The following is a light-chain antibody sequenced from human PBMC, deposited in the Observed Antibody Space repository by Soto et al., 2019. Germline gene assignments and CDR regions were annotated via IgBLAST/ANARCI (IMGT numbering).Light chain of an antibody. Sequence: EVVIRQSPATLAVSTGERATLSFRARQNIKSAYFAWYQQKPGQAPRLLIFGASTRATGIPDRLSGSGAGAYFNLTISRLEPADSGVYYCPQYGSSHTFGQGTRVDI. CDR1: QNIKSAY. V-gene: IGKV3-20*01. CDR2: GAS. CDR3: PQYGSSHT. J-gene: IGKJ5*01.